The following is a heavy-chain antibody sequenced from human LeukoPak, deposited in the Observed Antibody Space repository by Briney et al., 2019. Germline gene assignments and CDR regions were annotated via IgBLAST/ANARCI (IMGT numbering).Heavy chain of an antibody. J-gene: IGHJ5*02. D-gene: IGHD1-26*01. CDR3: ARYSGSRNWFDP. Sequence: SETLSLTCTVSGGSISSSSYYWGWIRQPPGKGLEWIGSIYYSGSTYYNPSLKSRVTISVDTSKNQFSLKLSSVTAADTAVYYCARYSGSRNWFDPWGQGTLVTVSS. V-gene: IGHV4-39*07. CDR2: IYYSGST. CDR1: GGSISSSSYY.